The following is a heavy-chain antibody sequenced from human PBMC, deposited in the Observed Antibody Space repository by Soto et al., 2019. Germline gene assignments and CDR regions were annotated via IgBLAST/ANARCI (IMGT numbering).Heavy chain of an antibody. D-gene: IGHD3-22*01. CDR1: GFTFSSNA. CDR2: ISVSGGST. V-gene: IGHV3-23*01. CDR3: AKWSTSGYPLFDS. J-gene: IGHJ4*02. Sequence: GGSLRLSCAASGFTFSSNAMSWVRQAPGKGLEWVSAISVSGGSTYYADSVKGRFSISRDISKNTLFLQMDNLRAEDTAVYYCAKWSTSGYPLFDSWGQGSLVTVSS.